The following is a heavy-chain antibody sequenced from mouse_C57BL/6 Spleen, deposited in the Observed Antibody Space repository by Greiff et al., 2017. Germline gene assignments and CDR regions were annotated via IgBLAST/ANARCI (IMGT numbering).Heavy chain of an antibody. CDR2: IYPGDGDT. CDR3: ATCDGYYHYYAMDY. J-gene: IGHJ4*01. D-gene: IGHD2-3*01. CDR1: GYAFSSSW. Sequence: QVQLQQSGPELVKPGASVKISCKASGYAFSSSWMNWVKQRPGKGLEWIGRIYPGDGDTNYNGKFKGKATLTADKSSSTAYMQLSSLTSEDSAVYYCATCDGYYHYYAMDYWGQGTSVTVSS. V-gene: IGHV1-82*01.